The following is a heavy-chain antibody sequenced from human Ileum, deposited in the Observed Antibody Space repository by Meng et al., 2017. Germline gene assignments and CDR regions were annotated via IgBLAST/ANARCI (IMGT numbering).Heavy chain of an antibody. J-gene: IGHJ2*01. CDR2: MYYSGST. D-gene: IGHD3-3*01. CDR3: ARNDLAFWYFDL. CDR1: GVSISSNVNY. V-gene: IGHV4-31*01. Sequence: QVQLQESGPGRVRPSQTLSLTCIVSGVSISSNVNYWSWIRQHPGKGLEWLGYMYYSGSTYYNPSINTPITISLDTSKNQFSLRLDSVTAADTAVYFCARNDLAFWYFDLWGRGTLVTVSS.